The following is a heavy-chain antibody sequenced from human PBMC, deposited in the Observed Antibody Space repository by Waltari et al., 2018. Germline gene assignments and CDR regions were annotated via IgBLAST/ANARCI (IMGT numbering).Heavy chain of an antibody. CDR1: GLSGSSNY. J-gene: IGHJ4*02. V-gene: IGHV3-53*01. Sequence: EVQLVESGGGLSQPGGSLRRSCAASGLSGSSNYSSWVRQAPGKGLEWVSAIYSGGRTNYADSVKGRFTISRDNSKNTVYLQMNSLRTEDTAVYFCARIITGDRDYWGQGTLVTVSS. D-gene: IGHD7-27*01. CDR3: ARIITGDRDY. CDR2: IYSGGRT.